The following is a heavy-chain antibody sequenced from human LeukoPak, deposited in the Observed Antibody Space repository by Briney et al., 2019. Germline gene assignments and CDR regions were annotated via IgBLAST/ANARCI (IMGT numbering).Heavy chain of an antibody. CDR3: AREVGATIYFDY. J-gene: IGHJ4*02. D-gene: IGHD1-26*01. CDR1: GFTFSSYG. Sequence: PGRSLRLSCAASGFTFSSYGMHWVRQAPGKGLEWVANIKQDGSEKYYVDSVKGRFTISRDNAKNSLYLQMNSLRAEDTAVYHCAREVGATIYFDYWGQGILVTVSS. V-gene: IGHV3-7*01. CDR2: IKQDGSEK.